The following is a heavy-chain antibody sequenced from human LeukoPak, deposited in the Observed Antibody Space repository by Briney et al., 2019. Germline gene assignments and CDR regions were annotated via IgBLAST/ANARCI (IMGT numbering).Heavy chain of an antibody. J-gene: IGHJ4*02. V-gene: IGHV3-66*01. CDR3: ARALGLVPAASPIDY. Sequence: GGSLRLSCAASGFTVSSNYMSWVRQAPGKGLEWVSVIYSGGSTYYADSVKGRFTISRDNSKNTLYLQMNSLRAEDTAVYYCARALGLVPAASPIDYWGQGTLVTVSS. CDR1: GFTVSSNY. D-gene: IGHD2-2*01. CDR2: IYSGGST.